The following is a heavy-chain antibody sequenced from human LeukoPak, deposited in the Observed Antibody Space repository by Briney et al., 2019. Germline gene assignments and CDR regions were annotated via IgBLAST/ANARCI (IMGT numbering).Heavy chain of an antibody. CDR3: ARDRRAAAGPYYFDY. CDR2: INPNSGGT. CDR1: GYTFTGYY. Sequence: ASVKVSCKASGYTFTGYYMHWVRQAPGQGLEWMGWINPNSGGTNYAQKFQGRVTMTRDTSISTAYMELSRLRSDDTAVYYCARDRRAAAGPYYFDYWGQGTLVTVSS. D-gene: IGHD6-13*01. J-gene: IGHJ4*02. V-gene: IGHV1-2*02.